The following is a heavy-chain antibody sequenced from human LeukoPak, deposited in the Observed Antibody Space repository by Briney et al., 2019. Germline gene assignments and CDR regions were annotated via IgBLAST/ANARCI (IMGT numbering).Heavy chain of an antibody. CDR2: IDARSGIA. CDR1: GFTFTIFG. D-gene: IGHD3-3*01. CDR3: ARTYDFGRGPPGDAFDN. V-gene: IGHV3-48*01. Sequence: GGSLRLSCAASGFTFTIFGLNWVRQAPGKVPEWVSYIDARSGIAYYADSVQGRFTISRDNAQESVFLQMNSLRADDTAVYYCARTYDFGRGPPGDAFDNWGPGTLVTVSS. J-gene: IGHJ3*02.